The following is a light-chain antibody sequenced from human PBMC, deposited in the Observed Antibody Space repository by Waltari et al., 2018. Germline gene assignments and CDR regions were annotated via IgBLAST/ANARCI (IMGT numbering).Light chain of an antibody. CDR1: VFPKQY. Sequence: SSELTQPPSVSVSPGQTATITCSGAVFPKQYVPWYQQKPGQAPVLVIYEDTERPSGIPERFSGSSSGTAVTLTISGVQAEDEAHYYCQSADNSGTYVIFGGGTKLTVL. V-gene: IGLV3-25*03. CDR2: EDT. J-gene: IGLJ2*01. CDR3: QSADNSGTYVI.